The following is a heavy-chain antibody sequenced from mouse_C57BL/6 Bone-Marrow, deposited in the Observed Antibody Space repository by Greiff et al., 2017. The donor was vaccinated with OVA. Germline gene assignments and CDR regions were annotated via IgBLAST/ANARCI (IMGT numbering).Heavy chain of an antibody. Sequence: EVQLQQSGPVLVKPGASVKMSCKASGYTFTDYYMNWVKQSHGKSLEWIGVINPYNGGTSYNQKFKGKAPLTVAKSSSTAYMELNSLTSEDSAVYYCARSAYYYGSSYWYFDAWGTGTTVTVSS. CDR3: ARSAYYYGSSYWYFDA. CDR2: INPYNGGT. J-gene: IGHJ1*03. CDR1: GYTFTDYY. V-gene: IGHV1-19*01. D-gene: IGHD1-1*01.